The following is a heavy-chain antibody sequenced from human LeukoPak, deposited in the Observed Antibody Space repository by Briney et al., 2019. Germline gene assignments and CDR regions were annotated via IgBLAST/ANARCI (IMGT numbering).Heavy chain of an antibody. CDR2: IYPGDSDT. D-gene: IGHD4-23*01. J-gene: IGHJ4*02. CDR1: GXIFTSFC. CDR3: ARQGYGGDFDY. V-gene: IGHV5-51*01. Sequence: GESLRISFKGSGXIFTSFCIGWVRQMPGKGLEWMGIIYPGDSDTRYSPSFQGQVTFSADKSISTAYLQWSGLKASDTAMYYCARQGYGGDFDYWGQGTLVTVSS.